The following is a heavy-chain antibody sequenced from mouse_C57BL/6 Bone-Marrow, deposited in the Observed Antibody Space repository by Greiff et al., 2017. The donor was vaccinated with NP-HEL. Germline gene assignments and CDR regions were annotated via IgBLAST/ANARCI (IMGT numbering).Heavy chain of an antibody. CDR1: GFSFNTYA. J-gene: IGHJ1*03. Sequence: EVQLVESGGGLVQPKGSLKLSCAASGFSFNTYAMNWVHQAPGKGLEWVARIRSKSNNYATYYADSVKDRFTISRDDSESMLYLQMNNLKTEDTAMYYCVRGHYYSNYWYFDVWGTGTTVTVSS. CDR2: IRSKSNNYAT. CDR3: VRGHYYSNYWYFDV. V-gene: IGHV10-1*01. D-gene: IGHD2-5*01.